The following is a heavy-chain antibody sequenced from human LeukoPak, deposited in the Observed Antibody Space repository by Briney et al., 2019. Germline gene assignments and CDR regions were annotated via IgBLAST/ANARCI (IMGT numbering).Heavy chain of an antibody. CDR3: TLLARPHKTPYYFDY. CDR1: GFTFSNAW. Sequence: GGSLRLSCAASGFTFSNAWMSWVRQAPGKGLEWVGRIKSKTDGGTTDYAAPVKGRFTISRDDSKNTLYLQMNSLKTEDTAVYYCTLLARPHKTPYYFDYWGQGTLVTASS. CDR2: IKSKTDGGTT. V-gene: IGHV3-15*01. D-gene: IGHD1-26*01. J-gene: IGHJ4*02.